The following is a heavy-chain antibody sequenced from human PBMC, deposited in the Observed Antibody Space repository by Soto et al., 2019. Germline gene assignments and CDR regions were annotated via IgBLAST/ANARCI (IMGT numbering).Heavy chain of an antibody. V-gene: IGHV3-53*05. J-gene: IGHJ4*02. CDR1: GFAVSSSY. Sequence: LRLSCAASGFAVSSSYMTWVRQVPGKGLEWVSVIYNDGATYYADSVRGRFTISRDIFKNTLILQMNSLKNDDTAVYYCARGHYAGPGQWGQGTLVTVSS. D-gene: IGHD3-16*01. CDR2: IYNDGAT. CDR3: ARGHYAGPGQ.